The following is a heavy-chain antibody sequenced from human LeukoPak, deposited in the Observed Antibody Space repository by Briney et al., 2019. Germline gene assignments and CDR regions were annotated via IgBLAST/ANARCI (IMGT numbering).Heavy chain of an antibody. CDR1: GFTFSSYA. CDR2: IKQDGSEK. V-gene: IGHV3-7*03. D-gene: IGHD6-6*01. CDR3: ASAGGDSRSPLPFYY. J-gene: IGHJ4*02. Sequence: GGSLRLSCAASGFTFSSYAMSWVRQAPGKGLEWVANIKQDGSEKYYVDSVKGRFTISRDNAENSLSLQMNSLRAEDTAVYYCASAGGDSRSPLPFYYWGQGTLVTVSS.